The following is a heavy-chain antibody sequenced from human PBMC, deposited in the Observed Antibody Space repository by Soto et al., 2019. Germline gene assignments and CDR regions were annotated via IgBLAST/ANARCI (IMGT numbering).Heavy chain of an antibody. CDR2: IMPIFGAT. CDR1: GGTFSSNP. CDR3: ARDADLDY. V-gene: IGHV1-69*01. J-gene: IGHJ4*02. Sequence: QVQLVQSGAEVKKPGSSVKVSCKASGGTFSSNPFTWMRQAPGRGLEWMGEIMPIFGATNYAQKFQDRVTITADESTTTVYMELSSLRSEDTAVYYCARDADLDYWGQGTLVNVSS.